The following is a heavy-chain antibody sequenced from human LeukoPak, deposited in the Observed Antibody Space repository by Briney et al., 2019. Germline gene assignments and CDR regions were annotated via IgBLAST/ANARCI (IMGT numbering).Heavy chain of an antibody. J-gene: IGHJ4*02. CDR3: ARGLTLFDY. CDR2: IYYSGST. V-gene: IGHV4-59*01. Sequence: PSETLSLTXTVSGGSISSYYWSWIRQPPGKGLEWIGYIYYSGSTNYNPSLKSRVTISVDTSKNQFSLKLSSVTAADTAVYYCARGLTLFDYWGQGTLVTVSS. CDR1: GGSISSYY.